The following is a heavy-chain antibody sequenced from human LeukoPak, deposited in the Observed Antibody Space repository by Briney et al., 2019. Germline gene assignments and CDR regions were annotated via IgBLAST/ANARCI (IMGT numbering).Heavy chain of an antibody. Sequence: GGTLRLSCAASGFTFSSYGMSWVRQAPGKGLEWVSGITGSGGSTYYADSVKGRFTISRDNSKNTLYLQMNSLRAEDTAMYYCAKVSLNMVNDAFDIWGQGTKVSVSS. V-gene: IGHV3-23*01. CDR3: AKVSLNMVNDAFDI. D-gene: IGHD4/OR15-4a*01. CDR1: GFTFSSYG. CDR2: ITGSGGST. J-gene: IGHJ3*02.